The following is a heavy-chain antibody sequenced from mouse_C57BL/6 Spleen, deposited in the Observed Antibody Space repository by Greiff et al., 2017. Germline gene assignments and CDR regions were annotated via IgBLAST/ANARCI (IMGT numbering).Heavy chain of an antibody. V-gene: IGHV1-55*01. D-gene: IGHD1-1*01. CDR2: IYPGSGST. CDR1: GYTFTSYW. J-gene: IGHJ3*01. Sequence: QVQLQQPGAELVKPGASVKMSCKASGYTFTSYWITWVKQRPGQGLEWIGDIYPGSGSTNYNDKFKSKATLTVDTSSSTAYMQLSSLTSEDSAVYYCARRGEPFYYYGSSYEGFAYWGQGTLVTVSA. CDR3: ARRGEPFYYYGSSYEGFAY.